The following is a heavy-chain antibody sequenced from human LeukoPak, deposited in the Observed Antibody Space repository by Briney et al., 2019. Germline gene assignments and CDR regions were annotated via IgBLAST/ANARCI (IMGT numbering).Heavy chain of an antibody. J-gene: IGHJ4*02. CDR2: IYYSGST. CDR1: GDSISSSSSY. V-gene: IGHV4-39*07. CDR3: AIRGSYFNFDY. Sequence: SETLSLTCTVSGDSISSSSSYWGWIRQPPGEGLEWIGSIYYSGSTNYNPSLKSRVTISLDTSKNQFSLRLSSVTAADTAVYYCAIRGSYFNFDYWGQGTLVTVSS. D-gene: IGHD1-26*01.